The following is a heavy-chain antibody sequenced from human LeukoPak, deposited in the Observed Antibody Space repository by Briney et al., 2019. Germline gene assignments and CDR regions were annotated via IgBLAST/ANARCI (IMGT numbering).Heavy chain of an antibody. D-gene: IGHD3-22*01. Sequence: GGSLRLSCAASGFTFSSYAMSWVRQAPGKGLEWVSAISGSGGGTYYADSVKGRFTISRDNSKNTLYLQMNSLRAEDTAVYYCAKNYYDSSGYYYYFDYWGQGTLVTVSS. J-gene: IGHJ4*02. V-gene: IGHV3-23*01. CDR1: GFTFSSYA. CDR3: AKNYYDSSGYYYYFDY. CDR2: ISGSGGGT.